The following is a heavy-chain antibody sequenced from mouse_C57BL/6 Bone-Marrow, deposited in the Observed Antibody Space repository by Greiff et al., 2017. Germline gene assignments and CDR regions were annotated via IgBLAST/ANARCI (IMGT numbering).Heavy chain of an antibody. V-gene: IGHV1-4*01. CDR2: INPSSGYT. CDR3: ARSLYYGYDGFAY. D-gene: IGHD2-2*01. J-gene: IGHJ3*01. CDR1: GYTFTSYT. Sequence: VQLQQSGAELARPGASVKMSCKASGYTFTSYTMHWVKQRPGQGLEWIGYINPSSGYTKYNQKFKDKATLTADKSSSTAYMQLSSLTSEDSAVYYCARSLYYGYDGFAYWGQGTLVTVAA.